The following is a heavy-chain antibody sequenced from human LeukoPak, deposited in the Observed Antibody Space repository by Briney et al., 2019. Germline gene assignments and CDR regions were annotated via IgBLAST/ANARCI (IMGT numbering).Heavy chain of an antibody. J-gene: IGHJ6*03. Sequence: PSETLSLTCTVSGYSISSGYHWGWIRQPPGKGLEWIGYIYYSGSTNYNPSLKSRVTISVDTSKNQFSLKLSSVTAADTAVYYCARGLRGYSGYDFGSYYYYMDVWGKGTTVTVSS. V-gene: IGHV4-61*01. CDR2: IYYSGST. CDR3: ARGLRGYSGYDFGSYYYYMDV. CDR1: GYSISSGYH. D-gene: IGHD5-12*01.